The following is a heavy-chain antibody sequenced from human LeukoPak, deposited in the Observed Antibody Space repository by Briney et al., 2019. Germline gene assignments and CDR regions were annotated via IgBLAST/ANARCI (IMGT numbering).Heavy chain of an antibody. CDR1: GFTFSSYA. D-gene: IGHD1-26*01. CDR2: ISFDGSNK. V-gene: IGHV3-30*18. Sequence: GGSLRLSCAASGFTFSSYAMHWVRQAPGKGLEWVAVISFDGSNKYYADSVKGRFTISRDNSKSTLYLQMNSLRAEDSAVYYCAKFEEWEGFDCWGQGTLVTVSS. J-gene: IGHJ4*02. CDR3: AKFEEWEGFDC.